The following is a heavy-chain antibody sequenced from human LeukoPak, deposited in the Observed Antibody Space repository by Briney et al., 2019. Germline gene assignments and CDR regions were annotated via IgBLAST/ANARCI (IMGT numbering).Heavy chain of an antibody. CDR2: IWYDGSNK. D-gene: IGHD3-22*01. V-gene: IGHV3-33*06. J-gene: IGHJ4*02. CDR3: AKDRTYSFSDSTGYYPDN. CDR1: GFTFSSYG. Sequence: RAGGSLRLSCAASGFTFSSYGMHWVRQAPGKGLECVAAIWYDGSNKYYADSVKGRFTISRDNSKNTLYLQMNSLRAEDTAVYYCAKDRTYSFSDSTGYYPDNWGQETLVTVSS.